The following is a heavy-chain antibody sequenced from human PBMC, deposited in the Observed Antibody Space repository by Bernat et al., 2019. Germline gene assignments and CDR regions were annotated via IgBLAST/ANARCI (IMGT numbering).Heavy chain of an antibody. CDR1: GFTFSDYA. D-gene: IGHD3-10*01. J-gene: IGHJ4*02. Sequence: EVQLLESGGGLVQPGGSLRLTCGASGFTFSDYAMNWVRQAPGKGLEWVATILSSGSGTYYADSVRGRFTVSRDKSKNTLYLQVHSLRAEDTAVYYCAKDKVRGDGYVVFDYWGQGTLVTVSS. CDR2: ILSSGSGT. V-gene: IGHV3-23*01. CDR3: AKDKVRGDGYVVFDY.